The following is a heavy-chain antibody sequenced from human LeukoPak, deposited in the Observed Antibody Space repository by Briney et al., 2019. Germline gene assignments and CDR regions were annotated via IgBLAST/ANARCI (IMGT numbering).Heavy chain of an antibody. CDR3: TALSTSPDP. V-gene: IGHV3-73*01. J-gene: IGHJ5*02. CDR2: IRSKANSYAT. CDR1: GFTFSGSA. Sequence: GSLRLSCAASGFTFSGSAMHWVRQASGKGLEWVGRIRSKANSYATAYAASVKGRFTISRDDSKNTAYLQMNSLKTEDTAVYYCTALSTSPDPWGQGTLVTVSS. D-gene: IGHD2-2*01.